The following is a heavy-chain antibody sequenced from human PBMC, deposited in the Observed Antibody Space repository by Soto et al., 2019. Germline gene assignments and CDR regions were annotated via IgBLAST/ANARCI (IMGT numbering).Heavy chain of an antibody. V-gene: IGHV1-3*01. D-gene: IGHD6-13*01. CDR1: GYTFTSYA. CDR2: INAGNGNT. Sequence: ASVKVSCKASGYTFTSYAMHWVRQAPGQRLEWIGWINAGNGNTKYSQKLQGRVTINRDTSASTAYMELSSLRSEDTAVYYCARDRGYSSSWYVGLNWFDPWGQGTLVTSPQ. J-gene: IGHJ5*02. CDR3: ARDRGYSSSWYVGLNWFDP.